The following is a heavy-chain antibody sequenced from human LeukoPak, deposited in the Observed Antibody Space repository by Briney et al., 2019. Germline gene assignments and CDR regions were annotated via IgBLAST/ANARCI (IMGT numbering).Heavy chain of an antibody. CDR2: IIPIFGTA. CDR1: GGTFSSYA. CDR3: VRESWFEGTGWFDP. Sequence: SVKVSCKASGGTFSSYAISWVRQAPGQGLEWMGGIIPIFGTANYAQKFQGRVTITADESTSTAYMELSSLRSEDTAVYYCVRESWFEGTGWFDPWGQGTLVTVSS. D-gene: IGHD3-10*01. V-gene: IGHV1-69*13. J-gene: IGHJ5*02.